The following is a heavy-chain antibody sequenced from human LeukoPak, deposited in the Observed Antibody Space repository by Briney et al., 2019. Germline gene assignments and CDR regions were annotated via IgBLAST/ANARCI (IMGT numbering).Heavy chain of an antibody. CDR2: INHSGST. CDR3: ARRWRSEMATIRAFDI. D-gene: IGHD5-24*01. Sequence: SETLSLTCAVYGGSFSGYYWSWIRQPPGKGVEWIGEINHSGSTNYNPSLKSRVTISVDTSKNQFSLKLSSVTAADTAVYYCARRWRSEMATIRAFDIWGQGTMVTVSS. J-gene: IGHJ3*02. CDR1: GGSFSGYY. V-gene: IGHV4-34*01.